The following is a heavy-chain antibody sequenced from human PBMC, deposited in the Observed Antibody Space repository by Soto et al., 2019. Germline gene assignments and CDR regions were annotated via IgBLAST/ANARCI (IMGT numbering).Heavy chain of an antibody. J-gene: IGHJ3*02. CDR1: GFTFSSYG. CDR2: ISYDGSNK. D-gene: IGHD3-10*01. CDR3: AKFHWDLLWFGESDAFDI. V-gene: IGHV3-30*18. Sequence: QVQLVESGGGVVQPGRSLRLSCAASGFTFSSYGMHWVRQAPGKGLEWVAVISYDGSNKYYADSVKGRFTISRDNSKNTLYLQMNSLRAEETAVYYCAKFHWDLLWFGESDAFDIWGQGTMVTVSS.